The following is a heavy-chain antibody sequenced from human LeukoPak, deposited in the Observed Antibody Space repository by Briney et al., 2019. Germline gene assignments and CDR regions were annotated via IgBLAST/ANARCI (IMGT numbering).Heavy chain of an antibody. CDR2: IYYSERT. D-gene: IGHD1-26*01. Sequence: SETLSLNCTVSGGSDSRYSWTWIRQPPGKGLEWIAHIYYSERTNNNPSLQSRVTISLDTSKNQFSLKLASVTAADTAVYYCARGIVGTTHDAFDIWGQGTMVTVSS. J-gene: IGHJ3*02. CDR1: GGSDSRYS. CDR3: ARGIVGTTHDAFDI. V-gene: IGHV4-59*02.